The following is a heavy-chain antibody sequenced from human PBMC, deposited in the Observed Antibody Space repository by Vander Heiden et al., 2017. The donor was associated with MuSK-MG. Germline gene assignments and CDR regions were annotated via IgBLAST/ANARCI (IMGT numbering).Heavy chain of an antibody. CDR1: GFTFSSYD. J-gene: IGHJ3*02. CDR2: IGTAGDT. Sequence: EVQLVESGGGLVQPGGSLRLPCAASGFTFSSYDMHWVRQATGKGLEWVSAIGTAGDTYYPGSVKGRFTISRENAKNSLYLQMNSLRAGDTAVYYCARGKGYEDAFDIWGQGTMVTVSS. CDR3: ARGKGYEDAFDI. V-gene: IGHV3-13*04. D-gene: IGHD5-12*01.